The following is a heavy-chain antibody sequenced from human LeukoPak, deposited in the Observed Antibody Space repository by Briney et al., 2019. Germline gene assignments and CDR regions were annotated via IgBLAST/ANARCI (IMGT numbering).Heavy chain of an antibody. CDR1: GFTFSTHA. Sequence: GGSLRLSCAASGFTFSTHAINWVRQAPGKGLEWISVISGSGSSTFYADSVKGRFTISRDNSKNTLYLQMNSLRAEDTAVYYCAKDRTTSWFGEGFDYWGQGTLVTVSS. J-gene: IGHJ4*02. CDR3: AKDRTTSWFGEGFDY. CDR2: ISGSGSST. V-gene: IGHV3-23*01. D-gene: IGHD3-10*01.